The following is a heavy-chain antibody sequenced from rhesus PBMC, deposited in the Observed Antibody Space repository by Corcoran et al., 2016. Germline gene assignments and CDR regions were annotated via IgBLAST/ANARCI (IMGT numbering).Heavy chain of an antibody. D-gene: IGHD3-3*01. Sequence: QVTLKESGPSLVKPTQTLTLTCTFSGFSLSTSGLGVGWIRQPPGKTVAWLANIYWDDYKRYSTSLKSRLTISKDTSKNQVVLTMTNMDPVDTATYYCARAHYYNFWSGYYTGYFDYWGQGVLVTVSS. CDR2: IYWDDYK. CDR3: ARAHYYNFWSGYYTGYFDY. CDR1: GFSLSTSGLG. V-gene: IGHV2-1*01. J-gene: IGHJ4*01.